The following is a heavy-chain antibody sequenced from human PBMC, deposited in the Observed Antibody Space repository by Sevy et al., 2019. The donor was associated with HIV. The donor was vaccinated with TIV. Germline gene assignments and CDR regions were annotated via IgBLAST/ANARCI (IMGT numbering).Heavy chain of an antibody. V-gene: IGHV3-21*01. CDR2: ISKHSNYI. J-gene: IGHJ4*02. D-gene: IGHD3-10*01. Sequence: GGSLRLSCAASGFTFTSYSMTWFRQAPGRGLEWVSSISKHSNYIYYASSVEGRFTISRDNAQDSLYLQMTSLRAEDTGLYYCARSTYYYPSGTFRESDFWGQGTLVTVSS. CDR1: GFTFTSYS. CDR3: ARSTYYYPSGTFRESDF.